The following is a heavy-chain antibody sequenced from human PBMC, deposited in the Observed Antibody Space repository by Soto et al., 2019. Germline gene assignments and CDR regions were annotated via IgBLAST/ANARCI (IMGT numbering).Heavy chain of an antibody. Sequence: EVQLVESGGGLVQPGGSLKLSCAASGFTFSDSAMHWVRQASGKGLEWVGRIRSKANNYETAYAASLEGRFTISRDESKNTAYLEMNSLKTEDTAMYYCKTGIAVLRNDYWGQGILVTVSS. V-gene: IGHV3-73*01. D-gene: IGHD6-19*01. CDR2: IRSKANNYET. CDR1: GFTFSDSA. J-gene: IGHJ4*02. CDR3: KTGIAVLRNDY.